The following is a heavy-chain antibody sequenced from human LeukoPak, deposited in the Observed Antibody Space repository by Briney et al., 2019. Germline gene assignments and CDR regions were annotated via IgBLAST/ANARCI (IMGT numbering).Heavy chain of an antibody. CDR1: GGSISSYY. J-gene: IGHJ5*02. D-gene: IGHD2-15*01. V-gene: IGHV4-59*01. CDR2: IYYSGST. CDR3: ARTGSGGATSYSNWFDP. Sequence: SETLSLTCTVSGGSISSYYRSWIRQPPGKGLEWIGYIYYSGSTNYNPSLKSRVTISVDTSKNQFSLKLSSVTAADTAVYYCARTGSGGATSYSNWFDPWGQGTLVTVSS.